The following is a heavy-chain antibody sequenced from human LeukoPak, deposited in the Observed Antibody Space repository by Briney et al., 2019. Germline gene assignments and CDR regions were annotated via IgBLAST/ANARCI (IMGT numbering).Heavy chain of an antibody. CDR1: GYSINSGYY. J-gene: IGHJ4*02. CDR3: ARRTDDYYFDY. Sequence: SETLSLTCTVSGYSINSGYYWGWIRQPPGKGLEWIGSIYHSGSTYYNPSIKSRVTISVDTSKNQFSLKLSSVTAADTAVYYCARRTDDYYFDYWGQGTLVIVSS. D-gene: IGHD1-1*01. V-gene: IGHV4-38-2*02. CDR2: IYHSGST.